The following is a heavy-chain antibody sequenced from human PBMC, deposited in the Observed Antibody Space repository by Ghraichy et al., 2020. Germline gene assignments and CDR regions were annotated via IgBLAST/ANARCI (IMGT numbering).Heavy chain of an antibody. CDR2: ISSSSSYI. CDR3: AVTAIPWNAFDI. Sequence: GGSLRLSCAASGFTFSSYSMNWVRQAPGKGLEWVSSISSSSSYIYYADSVKGRFTISRDNAKNSLYLQMNSLRAEDTAVYYCAVTAIPWNAFDIWGQGTMVTVSS. V-gene: IGHV3-21*01. CDR1: GFTFSSYS. D-gene: IGHD2-21*02. J-gene: IGHJ3*02.